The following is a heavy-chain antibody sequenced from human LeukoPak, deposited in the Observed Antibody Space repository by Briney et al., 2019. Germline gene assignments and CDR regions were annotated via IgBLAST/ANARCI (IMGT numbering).Heavy chain of an antibody. Sequence: SETLSLTCTVSGGSISSGDYYWSWIRQPPGKGLEWIGYIYYSGSTYYNPSLKSRVTISVDTSKNQFSLKLSSVTAADTAVYYCAREPMVRGVIGLCYFDYWGQGTLVTVSS. J-gene: IGHJ4*02. CDR1: GGSISSGDYY. V-gene: IGHV4-30-4*01. CDR3: AREPMVRGVIGLCYFDY. CDR2: IYYSGST. D-gene: IGHD3-10*01.